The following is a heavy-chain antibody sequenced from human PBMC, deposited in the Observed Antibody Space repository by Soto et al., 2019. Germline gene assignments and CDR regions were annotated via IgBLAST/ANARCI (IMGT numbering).Heavy chain of an antibody. CDR3: AKDRFYYDSSAYYYDAFDI. Sequence: GGSPRPPSGAPGGPFVNNAMSWVRPAPRKGRQWVSASSGSGGSTYYADSVKGRFTISRDNSKNTLYLQMSSLRAEDTALYYCAKDRFYYDSSAYYYDAFDIWGQGTMVTVSS. V-gene: IGHV3-23*01. CDR1: GGPFVNNA. D-gene: IGHD3-22*01. J-gene: IGHJ3*02. CDR2: SSGSGGST.